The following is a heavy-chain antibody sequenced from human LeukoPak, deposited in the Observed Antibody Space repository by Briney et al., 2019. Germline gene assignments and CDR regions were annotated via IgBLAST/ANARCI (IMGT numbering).Heavy chain of an antibody. J-gene: IGHJ4*02. CDR3: ARGAEKTAVAGHYSFDY. CDR1: GDSINGYY. Sequence: SETLSLTCTVSGDSINGYYWTWVRQPAGKGLEWIGRIYRSGDTYSNPSLQSRVTISLDMSNNQFSLKVTSLTAADTAVYYCARGAEKTAVAGHYSFDYWGQGILVSVSS. D-gene: IGHD2-2*01. V-gene: IGHV4-4*07. CDR2: IYRSGDT.